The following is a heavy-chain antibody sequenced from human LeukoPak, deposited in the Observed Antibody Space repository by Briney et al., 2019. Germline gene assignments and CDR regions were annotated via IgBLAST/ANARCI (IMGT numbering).Heavy chain of an antibody. J-gene: IGHJ6*03. CDR2: INPSDGAT. CDR3: ATASSYSSSWYSIDRYYYYYMDV. V-gene: IGHV1-46*01. D-gene: IGHD6-13*01. Sequence: ASVKVSCKASGYTFTMYYIHWVRQAPGQGLEWMGMINPSDGATTYAQRFQGRVTMTEDTSTDTAYMELSSLRSEDTAVYYCATASSYSSSWYSIDRYYYYYMDVWGKGTTVTVSS. CDR1: GYTFTMYY.